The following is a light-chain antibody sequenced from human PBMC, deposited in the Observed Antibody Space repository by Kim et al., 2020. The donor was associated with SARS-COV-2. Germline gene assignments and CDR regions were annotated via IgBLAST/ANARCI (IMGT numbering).Light chain of an antibody. J-gene: IGKJ5*01. V-gene: IGKV3-20*01. CDR1: RSVISTY. CDR2: STS. CDR3: QQYGSIPWT. Sequence: SPREKAAPPSRTRRSVISTYVAWSQHKPGQSPRLLIYSTSTRASGIPDRFSGSGSGTDFTLTISKLEPEDFAVYYCQQYGSIPWTFGQGTRLEIK.